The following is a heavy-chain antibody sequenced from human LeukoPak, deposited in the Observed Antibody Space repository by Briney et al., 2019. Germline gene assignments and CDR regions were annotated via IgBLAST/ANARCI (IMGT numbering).Heavy chain of an antibody. CDR3: ARVGTMAYYYYYMDV. CDR2: IKQDGSEK. D-gene: IGHD3-10*01. Sequence: GGSLRLSCTASGFTFSSYWMSWVRQAPGKGLEWVANIKQDGSEKYYVDSVKGRFTISRDNAKNSLYLQMNSLRAEDTAVYYCARVGTMAYYYYYMDVWGKGTTVTVSS. CDR1: GFTFSSYW. J-gene: IGHJ6*03. V-gene: IGHV3-7*01.